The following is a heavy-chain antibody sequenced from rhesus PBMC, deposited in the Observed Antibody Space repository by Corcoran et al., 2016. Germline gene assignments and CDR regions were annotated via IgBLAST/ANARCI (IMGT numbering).Heavy chain of an antibody. D-gene: IGHD6-13*01. CDR1: GFTFDDYA. Sequence: EVQLVESGGALAQPGGSLRLSCAASGFTFDDYAMHWVRPAPGKGLEGVSRISWNSGTIYYADSVKGRFTISRDKAKNSLFLQMDRLRAEDTAVYYWTRDGVAAGQSFDYWGQGVLVTVSS. CDR2: ISWNSGTI. J-gene: IGHJ4*01. CDR3: TRDGVAAGQSFDY. V-gene: IGHV3-134*01.